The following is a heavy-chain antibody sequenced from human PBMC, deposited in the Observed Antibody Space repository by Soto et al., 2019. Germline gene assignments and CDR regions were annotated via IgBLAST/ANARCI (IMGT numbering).Heavy chain of an antibody. Sequence: GESLKISCKCSGYSFSSYWIGLVRQTPGKGLEWMGIIYPGDSDTTYSPSFQGQVTISADKSISTAYLQWSSLKASDTAIYYCAREYSSSSFPNWGQGTPVTVSS. V-gene: IGHV5-51*01. J-gene: IGHJ4*02. D-gene: IGHD6-6*01. CDR3: AREYSSSSFPN. CDR1: GYSFSSYW. CDR2: IYPGDSDT.